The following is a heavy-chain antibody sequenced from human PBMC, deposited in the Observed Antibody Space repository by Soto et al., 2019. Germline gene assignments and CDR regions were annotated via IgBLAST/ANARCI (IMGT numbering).Heavy chain of an antibody. CDR2: ISSSSINI. Sequence: WGSTRLSWAASGFTLSSYSMYFVRHAPGKWLEWVSYISSSSINIYYADSVNCRFTISRVNARNSLYFQLNCLRDEDTDVYYCARDLGYGLFDYWGQGT. D-gene: IGHD5-18*01. J-gene: IGHJ4*02. V-gene: IGHV3-48*02. CDR3: ARDLGYGLFDY. CDR1: GFTLSSYS.